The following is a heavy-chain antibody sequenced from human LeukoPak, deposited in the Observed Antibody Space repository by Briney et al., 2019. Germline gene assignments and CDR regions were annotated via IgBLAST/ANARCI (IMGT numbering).Heavy chain of an antibody. D-gene: IGHD1-26*01. J-gene: IGHJ4*02. CDR2: ISYDGSNK. V-gene: IGHV3-30*18. CDR3: AKRMSGSYYPEY. Sequence: PGRSLRLSCVASGFTFSSYGMHWVRQAPGKGLQWVAVISYDGSNKYYADSVKGRFTISRDNSENTLYLQMNSLTAEDTAVYYCAKRMSGSYYPEYWGQGTLVTVSS. CDR1: GFTFSSYG.